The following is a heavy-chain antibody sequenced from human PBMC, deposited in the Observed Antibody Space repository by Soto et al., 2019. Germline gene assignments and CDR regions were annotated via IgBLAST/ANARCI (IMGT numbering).Heavy chain of an antibody. Sequence: SGPTLVNPTQTLTLTCTFSGFSLSTSGMCVSWIRQPPGKALEWLARIDWDDDKYYSTSLKTRLTISKDTSKNQVVLTMTNMDPVDTATYYCARIRWHGDSQGYFDYWGQGTLVTVSS. CDR1: GFSLSTSGMC. CDR2: IDWDDDK. V-gene: IGHV2-70*11. J-gene: IGHJ4*02. D-gene: IGHD4-17*01. CDR3: ARIRWHGDSQGYFDY.